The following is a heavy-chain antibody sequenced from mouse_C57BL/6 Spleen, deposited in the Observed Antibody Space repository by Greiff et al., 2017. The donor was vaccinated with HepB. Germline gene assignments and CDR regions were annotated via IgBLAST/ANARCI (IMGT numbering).Heavy chain of an antibody. V-gene: IGHV1-64*01. D-gene: IGHD4-1*01. CDR1: GYTFTSYW. CDR2: IHPNSGST. J-gene: IGHJ2*01. CDR3: ASLTGTNFDY. Sequence: VQLQQSGAELVKPEASVKLSCKASGYTFTSYWMHWVKQRPGQGLEWIGMIHPNSGSTNYNEKFRSKATLTVDKSSSTAYMQLSSLTSEDSAVYYCASLTGTNFDYWGQGTTLTVSS.